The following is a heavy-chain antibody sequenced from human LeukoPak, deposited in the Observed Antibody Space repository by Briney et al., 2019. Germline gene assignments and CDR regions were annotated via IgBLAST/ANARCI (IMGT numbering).Heavy chain of an antibody. J-gene: IGHJ4*02. CDR2: VSNDGGNK. V-gene: IGHV3-30-3*01. D-gene: IGHD3-10*01. CDR1: GFPFSSYA. CDR3: ARESYYYGSGSYLFDY. Sequence: GRSLRLSCAASGFPFSSYAMHWVRQAPGKGLEWVALVSNDGGNKYHADSVKGRFTISRDNSKNTLYLQMNSLRAEDTAVYYCARESYYYGSGSYLFDYWGQGTLVTVSS.